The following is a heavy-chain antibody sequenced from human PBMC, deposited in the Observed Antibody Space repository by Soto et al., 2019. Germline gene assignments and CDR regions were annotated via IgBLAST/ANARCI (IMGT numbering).Heavy chain of an antibody. CDR2: IYYSGST. D-gene: IGHD3-3*01. J-gene: IGHJ6*02. V-gene: IGHV4-30-4*01. CDR1: GGSISSGDYY. Sequence: SETLSLTCTVSGGSISSGDYYWSWIRQPPGKGLEWIGYIYYSGSTYYNPSLKSRVTISVDTSKNQFSLKLSSVTAADTAVYYCARASFADCDFWSGPESYGMDVWGQGTTVPVSS. CDR3: ARASFADCDFWSGPESYGMDV.